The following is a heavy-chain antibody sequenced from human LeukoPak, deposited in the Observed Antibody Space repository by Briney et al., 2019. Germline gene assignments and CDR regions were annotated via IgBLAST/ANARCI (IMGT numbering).Heavy chain of an antibody. Sequence: SETLSLTCAVSGGSISSGSYSWNWIRQPPGKGLEWIGHIYHSGSTSYNPSLKSRVTISVDRSKNQFSLRLSSVTAADTAVYYCARDSSTVTTRHFDYWGQGTLVTVSS. V-gene: IGHV4-30-2*01. CDR2: IYHSGST. CDR1: GGSISSGSYS. J-gene: IGHJ4*02. CDR3: ARDSSTVTTRHFDY. D-gene: IGHD4-17*01.